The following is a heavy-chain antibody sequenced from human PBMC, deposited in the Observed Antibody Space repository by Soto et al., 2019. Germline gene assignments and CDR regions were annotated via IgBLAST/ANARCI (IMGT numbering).Heavy chain of an antibody. V-gene: IGHV3-30-3*01. Sequence: SGFTFDTYAMHWVRQAPGKGLEWVAVISYDGSNQFYAGSVKGRFTVSRDNSKNTLYLQMDSLRNDDTAVYYCTRGLLTDYFDYWGQGTLVTVSS. CDR2: ISYDGSNQ. CDR3: TRGLLTDYFDY. CDR1: GFTFDTYA. J-gene: IGHJ4*02.